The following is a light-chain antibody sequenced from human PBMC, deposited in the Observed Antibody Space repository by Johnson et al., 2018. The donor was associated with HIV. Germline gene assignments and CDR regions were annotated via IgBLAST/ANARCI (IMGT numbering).Light chain of an antibody. CDR1: SSNIGNNY. V-gene: IGLV1-51*01. Sequence: QSVLTQPPSVSAAPGQKVTISCSGSSSNIGNNYVSWYQQLPGTAPKLLIYDNNKRPSGIPDRFSGSKSGTSATLGITGLQTGDEADYYCAALDSSLNAHYVFGTGTQITVL. CDR3: AALDSSLNAHYV. J-gene: IGLJ1*01. CDR2: DNN.